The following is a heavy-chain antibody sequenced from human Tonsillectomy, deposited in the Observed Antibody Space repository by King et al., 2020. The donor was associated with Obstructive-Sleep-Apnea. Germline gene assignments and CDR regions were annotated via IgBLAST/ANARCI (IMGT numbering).Heavy chain of an antibody. CDR2: ISYDGTSD. CDR3: VSDVGCQLDF. CDR1: GFNFRRTA. V-gene: IGHV3-30*03. Sequence: VQLVQSGGGVVHPGRSLRLSCAASGFNFRRTAMHWVRQAPGKGLEWVAVISYDGTSDYYGDSVRGRLTVSRDNSRDTTFLQMKNLRHDDTAVYYCVSDVGCQLDFWGQGTQVTVSS. D-gene: IGHD1-26*01. J-gene: IGHJ4*02.